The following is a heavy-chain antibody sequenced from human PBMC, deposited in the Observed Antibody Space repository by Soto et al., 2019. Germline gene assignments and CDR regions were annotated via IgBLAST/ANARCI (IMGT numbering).Heavy chain of an antibody. CDR1: GFTFSSYA. J-gene: IGHJ4*02. CDR2: ISGSGGST. CDR3: AKPDNYYDSGSLGY. Sequence: GGSLRLSCAASGFTFSSYAMSWVRQAPGKGLEWVSAISGSGGSTYYADSVKGRFTISRDNSKNTLYLQMNSLRAEDTAVYYCAKPDNYYDSGSLGYWGQGTLVTVSS. V-gene: IGHV3-23*01. D-gene: IGHD3-22*01.